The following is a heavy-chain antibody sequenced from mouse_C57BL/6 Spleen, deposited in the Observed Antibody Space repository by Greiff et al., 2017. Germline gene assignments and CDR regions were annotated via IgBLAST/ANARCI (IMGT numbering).Heavy chain of an antibody. CDR2: IYPRSGNT. CDR3: ALDSSGLDY. V-gene: IGHV1-81*01. D-gene: IGHD3-2*02. J-gene: IGHJ2*01. Sequence: VQLQQSGAELARPGASVKLSCKASGYTFTSYGISWVKQRTGQGLEWIGEIYPRSGNTYYNEKFKGKATLTADKSSSTAYMELRSLTSEDAAVYFCALDSSGLDYWGQGTTLTVSS. CDR1: GYTFTSYG.